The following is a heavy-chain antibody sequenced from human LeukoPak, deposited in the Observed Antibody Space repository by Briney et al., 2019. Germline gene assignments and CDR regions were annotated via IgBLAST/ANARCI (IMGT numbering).Heavy chain of an antibody. CDR1: GGSISSGDYY. CDR3: ARWYSSSWAFDY. D-gene: IGHD6-13*01. Sequence: SQTLSLTCTVSGGSISSGDYYWSWIRQPPGKGLEWIGYIYYSGSTYYNPSLKSRVTISVDTSKNRFSLKLSSVTAADTAVYYCARWYSSSWAFDYWGQGTLVTVSS. V-gene: IGHV4-30-4*01. J-gene: IGHJ4*02. CDR2: IYYSGST.